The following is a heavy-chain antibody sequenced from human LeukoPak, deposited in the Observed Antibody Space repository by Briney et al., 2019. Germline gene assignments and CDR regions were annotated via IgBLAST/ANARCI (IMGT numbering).Heavy chain of an antibody. J-gene: IGHJ4*02. CDR1: GITLSNYG. Sequence: GGSLRLSCAVSGITLSNYGMSWVRQAPGKGLEWVAGLSGSGGGTNYADSVQGRFTISRDNPKNTLYLQMNSLRAEDAAVYFCAKRGVVIRVFLVGFHKEAYYFDSWGQGALVTVSS. CDR2: LSGSGGGT. CDR3: AKRGVVIRVFLVGFHKEAYYFDS. V-gene: IGHV3-23*01. D-gene: IGHD3-10*01.